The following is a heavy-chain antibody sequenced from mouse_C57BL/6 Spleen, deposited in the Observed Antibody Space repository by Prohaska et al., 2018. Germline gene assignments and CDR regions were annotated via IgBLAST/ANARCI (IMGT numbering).Heavy chain of an antibody. CDR1: GFTFSGFW. D-gene: IGHD2-1*01. J-gene: IGHJ1*03. Sequence: EVQLLETGGGLVQPGGSRGLSCEGSGFTFSGFWMSWVRQTPGKTLEWIGAINADGSAINYEPSIKDRFTIFRDNDKSTLYLQMSNVRSEDTATYFCMRYGNYWYFDVWGTGTTVTVSS. CDR3: MRYGNYWYFDV. V-gene: IGHV11-2*01. CDR2: INADGSAI.